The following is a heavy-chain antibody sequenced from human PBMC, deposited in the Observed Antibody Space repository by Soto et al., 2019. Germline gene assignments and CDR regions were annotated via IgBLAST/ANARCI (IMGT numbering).Heavy chain of an antibody. CDR3: ASTSSTSWYWFDP. D-gene: IGHD6-13*01. CDR2: IFSNDEK. CDR1: GFSLSNAGLG. Sequence: QVTVKESGPVLVKPTETLTLTCTVSGFSLSNAGLGVSWIRQPPGKALEWLAHIFSNDEKSYSTSLKSRLTISKDPSKSQVVLTMTTMDPVDTATYYCASTSSTSWYWFDPWGQGTLVTVSS. V-gene: IGHV2-26*01. J-gene: IGHJ5*02.